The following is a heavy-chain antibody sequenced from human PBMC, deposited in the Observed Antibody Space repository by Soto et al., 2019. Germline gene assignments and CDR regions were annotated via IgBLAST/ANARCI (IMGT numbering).Heavy chain of an antibody. CDR1: GFTFSSYA. D-gene: IGHD3-16*01. Sequence: PGGSLRLSCAASGFTFSSYAMSWVRQAPGKGLEWVGRIKSQTDGGTTDYAAPLKGRFIISRDDSKNTLYLQMNSLKTEDTAVYYCRHYDYAWGSYPNDYWGQGALVTVSS. CDR2: IKSQTDGGTT. CDR3: RHYDYAWGSYPNDY. J-gene: IGHJ4*02. V-gene: IGHV3-15*01.